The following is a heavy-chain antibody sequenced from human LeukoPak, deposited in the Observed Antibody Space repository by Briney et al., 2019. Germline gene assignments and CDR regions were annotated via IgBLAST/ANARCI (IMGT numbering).Heavy chain of an antibody. V-gene: IGHV3-48*03. J-gene: IGHJ6*03. Sequence: GGSLRLSCATSGFTFNSYEMNWVRQAPGKGLEWVSYISSSGSTIYYADSVKGRFSISRDNAKNSLYLQMNSLRVEDTAVYYCAREGVETAAMSCYYYYYMDVWGKGTTVTVSS. CDR3: AREGVETAAMSCYYYYYMDV. CDR2: ISSSGSTI. D-gene: IGHD2-2*01. CDR1: GFTFNSYE.